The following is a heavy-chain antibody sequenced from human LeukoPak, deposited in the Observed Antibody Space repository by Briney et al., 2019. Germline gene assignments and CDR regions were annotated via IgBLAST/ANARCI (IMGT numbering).Heavy chain of an antibody. CDR2: IKPDGSET. D-gene: IGHD2-15*01. CDR1: GFMFSTYW. Sequence: PGGSLGLSCAASGFMFSTYWMTWVRQAPGKGPEWVANIKPDGSETYYVDAVKGRFTISRDNTKNLLYLQMNNLRGEDAAVYHCGGFGYEAGVDLWGQGTLVTVSS. V-gene: IGHV3-7*01. J-gene: IGHJ4*02. CDR3: GGFGYEAGVDL.